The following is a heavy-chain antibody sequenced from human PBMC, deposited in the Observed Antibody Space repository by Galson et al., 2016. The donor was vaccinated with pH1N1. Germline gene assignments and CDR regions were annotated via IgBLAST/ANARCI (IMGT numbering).Heavy chain of an antibody. CDR2: ISSNGADT. Sequence: SLRLSCAASGFTFSSYSMNWVRQAPGKGLEWVASISSNGADTYYRDSMKGRFTIPRDSAKNTLYLEMNKLKDDDTAVYYCAKDRSREFLHFPFDAFDVWGQGTMVSVSA. CDR1: GFTFSSYS. CDR3: AKDRSREFLHFPFDAFDV. D-gene: IGHD3-10*01. V-gene: IGHV3-21*04. J-gene: IGHJ3*01.